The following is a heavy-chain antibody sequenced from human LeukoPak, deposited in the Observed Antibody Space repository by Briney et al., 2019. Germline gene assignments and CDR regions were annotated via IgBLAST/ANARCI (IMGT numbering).Heavy chain of an antibody. D-gene: IGHD6-6*01. J-gene: IGHJ4*02. CDR3: TRRRVTYSNSSGRSRYYFDY. V-gene: IGHV5-51*01. Sequence: GESLKISCKGSGYTFSTYWIGWVRQMPGKGLEWMGTIYPGDSDRRYSPSFQGQVTMSADKSISTAYLQWSSLKASDTAMYFCTRRRVTYSNSSGRSRYYFDYWGQGTLVTVSS. CDR1: GYTFSTYW. CDR2: IYPGDSDR.